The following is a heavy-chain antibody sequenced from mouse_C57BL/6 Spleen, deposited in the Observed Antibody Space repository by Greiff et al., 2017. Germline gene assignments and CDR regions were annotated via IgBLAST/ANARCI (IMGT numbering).Heavy chain of an antibody. CDR1: GYTFTSYG. CDR3: AREESTTEAY. D-gene: IGHD2-14*01. Sequence: QVQLQQPGAELARPGASVKLSCKASGYTFTSYGISWVKQRTGQGLEWIGEIYPRSGNTYYNEKFKGKATLTADKSSSTAYMELRSLTSEDSAVYFCAREESTTEAYWGQGTLVTVSA. J-gene: IGHJ3*01. V-gene: IGHV1-81*01. CDR2: IYPRSGNT.